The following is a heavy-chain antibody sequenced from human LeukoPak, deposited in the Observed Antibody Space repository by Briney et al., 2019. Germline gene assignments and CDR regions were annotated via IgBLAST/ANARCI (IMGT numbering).Heavy chain of an antibody. Sequence: GGSLRLSCAASGFTFSSYWMTWVRQAPGKGLEWVSAISGSGGSTYYADSVKGRFTISRDNSKNTLYLQMNSLRAEDTAVYYCAKGSHYYYDSSGDWGQGALVTVSS. CDR2: ISGSGGST. J-gene: IGHJ4*02. V-gene: IGHV3-23*01. CDR1: GFTFSSYW. CDR3: AKGSHYYYDSSGD. D-gene: IGHD3-22*01.